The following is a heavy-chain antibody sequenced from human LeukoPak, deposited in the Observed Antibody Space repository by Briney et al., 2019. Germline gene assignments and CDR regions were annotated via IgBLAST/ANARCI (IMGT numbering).Heavy chain of an antibody. J-gene: IGHJ4*02. CDR1: GFTYSNFA. D-gene: IGHD6-13*01. CDR2: IVGSSST. Sequence: GGSLRLSCAASGFTYSNFAMTWVRQAPGKGLEWVSSIVGSSSTYYADSLKGRFTISRDNAKNSLYLQMNSLRAEDTAVYYCAGIGAGSSRDYWGQGTLVSVSS. V-gene: IGHV3-21*01. CDR3: AGIGAGSSRDY.